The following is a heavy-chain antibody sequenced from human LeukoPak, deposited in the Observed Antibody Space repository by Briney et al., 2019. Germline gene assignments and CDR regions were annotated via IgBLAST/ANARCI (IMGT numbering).Heavy chain of an antibody. J-gene: IGHJ4*02. CDR1: EFSVGSNY. D-gene: IGHD5-12*01. CDR2: IYSGGST. Sequence: GGSLRLSCAASEFSVGSNYMTWVRQAPGKGLEWVSLIYSGGSTYYADSVKGRFTISRDNSKSTLYLQMNSLRAEDTAVYYCARGPSGYQNTGGQGTLVTVSS. CDR3: ARGPSGYQNT. V-gene: IGHV3-66*01.